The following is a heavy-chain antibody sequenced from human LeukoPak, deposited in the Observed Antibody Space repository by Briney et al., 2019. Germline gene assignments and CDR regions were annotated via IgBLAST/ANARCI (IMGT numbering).Heavy chain of an antibody. CDR3: ARGQSLGELALCDFDY. CDR2: VNHSGST. V-gene: IGHV4-34*01. CDR1: GGSFSGYY. D-gene: IGHD3-10*01. Sequence: SQTLSPTCAVYGGSFSGYYWSWIRQPPGKGLEWIGEVNHSGSTNYNPTLKSRVTISVDTSKNQFSLKLSSVTAADTAVYYCARGQSLGELALCDFDYWGQGTLVTVSS. J-gene: IGHJ4*02.